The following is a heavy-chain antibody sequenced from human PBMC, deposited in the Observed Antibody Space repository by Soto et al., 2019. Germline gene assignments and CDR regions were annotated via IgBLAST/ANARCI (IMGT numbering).Heavy chain of an antibody. Sequence: QVQLVQSGAEVKKPGSSVKVSCKASGGTFSSYAISWVRQAPGQGLEWMGGSIPIFGTANYAQKFQGRVTITADESTSTAYMERSSLSSEDTAVYYCARGNSSSWYGRLDYWGQGTLVTVSS. V-gene: IGHV1-69*01. CDR1: GGTFSSYA. CDR2: SIPIFGTA. D-gene: IGHD6-13*01. CDR3: ARGNSSSWYGRLDY. J-gene: IGHJ4*02.